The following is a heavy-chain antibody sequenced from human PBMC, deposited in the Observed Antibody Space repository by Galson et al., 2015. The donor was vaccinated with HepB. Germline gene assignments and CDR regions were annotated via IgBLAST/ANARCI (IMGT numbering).Heavy chain of an antibody. D-gene: IGHD1-26*01. V-gene: IGHV4-34*01. CDR2: INHSGST. Sequence: PGKGLEWIGEINHSGSTNYNPSLKSRVTISVDTSKNQFSLKLSSVTAADTAVYYCATLSGSYSRYAFDIWGQGTMVTVSS. CDR3: ATLSGSYSRYAFDI. J-gene: IGHJ3*02.